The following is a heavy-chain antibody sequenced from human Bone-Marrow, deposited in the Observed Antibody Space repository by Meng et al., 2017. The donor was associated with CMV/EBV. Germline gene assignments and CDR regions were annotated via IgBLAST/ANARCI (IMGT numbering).Heavy chain of an antibody. CDR3: AGDSSGYYPRLGY. D-gene: IGHD3-22*01. V-gene: IGHV3-53*01. J-gene: IGHJ4*02. CDR2: IYSGGST. CDR1: GFTFSSYW. Sequence: GGSLRLSCAASGFTFSSYWMSWVRQAPGKGLEWVSVIYSGGSTYYADSVKGRFTISRDNSKNTLYLQMNSLRAEDTAVYYCAGDSSGYYPRLGYWGQGTLVTVSS.